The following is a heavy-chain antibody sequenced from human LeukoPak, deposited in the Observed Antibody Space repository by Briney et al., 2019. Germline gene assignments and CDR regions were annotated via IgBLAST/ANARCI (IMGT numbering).Heavy chain of an antibody. CDR2: IYSGGST. J-gene: IGHJ4*02. Sequence: GGSLRLSCAASGFTFNSYTMNWVRQAPGRGLEWVSVIYSGGSTYYADSVKGRFTISRDNSKNTLYLQMNSLRAEDTAVYYCANNIVVVPAAQYWGQGTLVTVSS. CDR3: ANNIVVVPAAQY. D-gene: IGHD2-2*01. CDR1: GFTFNSYT. V-gene: IGHV3-53*01.